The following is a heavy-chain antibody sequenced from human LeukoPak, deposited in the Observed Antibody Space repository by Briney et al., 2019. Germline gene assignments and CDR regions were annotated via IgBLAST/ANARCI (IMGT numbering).Heavy chain of an antibody. J-gene: IGHJ4*02. D-gene: IGHD6-13*01. CDR1: GFTFSSYG. CDR2: IRYDGSNK. CDR3: AKPTYSSSWYTTPSYFDY. V-gene: IGHV3-30*02. Sequence: GGSLRLSCAASGFTFSSYGMHWVRQAPGKGLEWVAFIRYDGSNKYYADPAKGRFAISIDNSKNTLYLQMNSLRAEDTAVYYCAKPTYSSSWYTTPSYFDYWGQGTLVTVSS.